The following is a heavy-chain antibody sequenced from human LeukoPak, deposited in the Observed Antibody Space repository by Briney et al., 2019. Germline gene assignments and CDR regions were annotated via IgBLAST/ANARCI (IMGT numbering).Heavy chain of an antibody. CDR1: GGSISNGAYS. V-gene: IGHV4-30-2*01. D-gene: IGHD3-22*01. CDR2: IYHSGSA. Sequence: SQTLSLTCAVSGGSISNGAYSWSWIRQPPGKGLEWIGYIYHSGSAYYKPSLKSRVTISVDTSKNQFSLKLSSVTAADTVVYYCARQQNYDSRGYYYSGENAFDIWGQGTMVTVSS. J-gene: IGHJ3*02. CDR3: ARQQNYDSRGYYYSGENAFDI.